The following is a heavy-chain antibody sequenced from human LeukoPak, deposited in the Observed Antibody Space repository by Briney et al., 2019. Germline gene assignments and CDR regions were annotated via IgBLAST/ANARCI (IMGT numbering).Heavy chain of an antibody. Sequence: SETLSLTCAVSGGSISSGGYYWSWIRQPPGKGLEWIGYIYYSGSTNYNPSLKSRVTISVDTSKNQFSLKLSSVTAADTAVYYCARVNLVPAAIPYYYYYGMDVWGQGTTVTVSS. D-gene: IGHD2-2*02. J-gene: IGHJ6*02. CDR3: ARVNLVPAAIPYYYYYGMDV. CDR2: IYYSGST. V-gene: IGHV4-61*08. CDR1: GGSISSGGYY.